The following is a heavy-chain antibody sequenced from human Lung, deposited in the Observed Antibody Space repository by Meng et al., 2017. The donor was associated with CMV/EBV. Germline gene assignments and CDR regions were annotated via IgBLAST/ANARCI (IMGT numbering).Heavy chain of an antibody. J-gene: IGHJ4*02. CDR3: ARAYCSSTSCPVGY. CDR2: INYSGTT. D-gene: IGHD2-2*01. Sequence: SETLSLTXAVYGGSLNGYYWSWIRQPPGKGLEWIAEINYSGTTNYSPSLKSRVTISLHSSKNQFSLNLNSVTAADTAVYYCARAYCSSTSCPVGYWGQGSLVTVSS. V-gene: IGHV4-34*01. CDR1: GGSLNGYY.